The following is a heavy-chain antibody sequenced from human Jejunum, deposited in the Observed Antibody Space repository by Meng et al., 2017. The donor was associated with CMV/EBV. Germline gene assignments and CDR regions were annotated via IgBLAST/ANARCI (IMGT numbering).Heavy chain of an antibody. CDR1: YW. D-gene: IGHD3-22*01. CDR3: ARHHFYYYDSSGYLNLYNFDY. J-gene: IGHJ4*02. Sequence: YWIAGVRTMPGKGLEWMGSFYPANSDTRYSPSFQGQVTISTDKSISTAYLQWSSLKASDTAMYYCARHHFYYYDSSGYLNLYNFDYWGQGTLVTVSS. V-gene: IGHV5-51*01. CDR2: FYPANSDT.